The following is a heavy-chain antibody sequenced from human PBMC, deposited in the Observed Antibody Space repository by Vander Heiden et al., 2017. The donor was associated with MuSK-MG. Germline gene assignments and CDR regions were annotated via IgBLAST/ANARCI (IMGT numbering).Heavy chain of an antibody. D-gene: IGHD6-13*01. V-gene: IGHV4-38-2*01. CDR1: GYSISSGYY. J-gene: IGHJ4*02. CDR2: IYHSGST. Sequence: QVQLQESGPGLVKPSETLSLTCAVSGYSISSGYYWGWIRQPPGKGLEWIGSIYHSGSTYYNPSLKSRVTISVDTSKNQFSLKLSSVTAADTAVYYCATYGAAAGTKSFDYWGQGTLVTVSS. CDR3: ATYGAAAGTKSFDY.